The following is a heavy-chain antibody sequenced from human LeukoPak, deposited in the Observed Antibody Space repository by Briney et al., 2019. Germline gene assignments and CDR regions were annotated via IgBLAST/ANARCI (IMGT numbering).Heavy chain of an antibody. D-gene: IGHD1-26*01. CDR2: IYYSGSS. J-gene: IGHJ4*02. V-gene: IGHV4-39*07. CDR1: GGSISSSSYY. CDR3: ARDRGSQPFIDY. Sequence: SETLSLTCTVSGGSISSSSYYWGWIRQPPGKGLEWIGSIYYSGSSYYNPSLKSRVTISVDTSKNQFSLKLSSVTAADTAVYYCARDRGSQPFIDYWGQGTLVTVSS.